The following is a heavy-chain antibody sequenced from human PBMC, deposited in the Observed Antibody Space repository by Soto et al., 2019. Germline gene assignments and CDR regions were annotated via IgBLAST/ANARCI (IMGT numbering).Heavy chain of an antibody. CDR1: GGSVSSGSYY. J-gene: IGHJ1*01. D-gene: IGHD3-22*01. Sequence: QLQLQESGPGLVKPSETLSLTCTVSGGSVSSGSYYWSWIRQPPGKGLEWIGYIFYSGSTNYNPSLKSRVTISVDTSKKQFSLRLTSVTAADTAVYYCARGNYYDSSGYYPPYFQHWGQGTLVTVSS. V-gene: IGHV4-61*01. CDR2: IFYSGST. CDR3: ARGNYYDSSGYYPPYFQH.